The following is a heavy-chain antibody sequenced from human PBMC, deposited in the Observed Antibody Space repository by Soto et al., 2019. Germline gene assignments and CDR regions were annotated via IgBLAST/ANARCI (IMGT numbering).Heavy chain of an antibody. D-gene: IGHD6-6*01. CDR2: IIPIFGTA. V-gene: IGHV1-69*01. CDR1: GGTFSSYA. Sequence: QVQLVQSGAEVKKPGSSVKVSCKASGGTFSSYAISWVRQAPGQGLEWMGGIIPIFGTANYAQKFQGRVTITADESTSTAYRELSSLRSEDTAVYYCARAYRSFSKTVPFDYWGQGTLVTVSS. CDR3: ARAYRSFSKTVPFDY. J-gene: IGHJ4*02.